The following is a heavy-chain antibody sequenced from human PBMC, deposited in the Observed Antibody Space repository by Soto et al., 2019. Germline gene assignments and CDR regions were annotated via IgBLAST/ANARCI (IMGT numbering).Heavy chain of an antibody. CDR2: ISYDGSNK. CDR3: AKGTYGSGIQFGMDV. CDR1: GFTFSSYG. D-gene: IGHD3-10*01. Sequence: QVQLVESGGGVVQPGRSLRLSCAASGFTFSSYGMHWVRQAPGKGLEWVAVISYDGSNKYYADSVKGRFTISRDNSKNTLYLQMTSLRAEDTAVYYCAKGTYGSGIQFGMDVWGQGTTVTVSS. J-gene: IGHJ6*02. V-gene: IGHV3-30*18.